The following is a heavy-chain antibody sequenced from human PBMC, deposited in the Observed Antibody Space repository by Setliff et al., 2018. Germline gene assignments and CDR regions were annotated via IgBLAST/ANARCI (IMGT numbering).Heavy chain of an antibody. CDR1: GYTFTDYY. CDR2: INPISGAT. CDR3: ARSVHGDYVRLRQNNWLDP. Sequence: ASVKVSCKASGYTFTDYYIYWVRQAPGQGLQWMGRINPISGATDHAQRFQGRVTMTRDTSITTAYMELSSLRSDDTAMYYCARSVHGDYVRLRQNNWLDPWGQGTLVTV. V-gene: IGHV1-2*06. J-gene: IGHJ5*02. D-gene: IGHD4-17*01.